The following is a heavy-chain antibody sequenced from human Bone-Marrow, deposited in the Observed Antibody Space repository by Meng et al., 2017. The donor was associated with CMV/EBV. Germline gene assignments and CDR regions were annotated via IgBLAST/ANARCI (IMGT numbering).Heavy chain of an antibody. V-gene: IGHV4-39*01. D-gene: IGHD3-22*01. CDR3: ARVLSHYYDCWFDP. CDR2: IYYSGST. Sequence: SETLSLTCTVSGGSISSSSYYWGWIRQPPRKGLEWIGSIYYSGSTYYNPSLKSRVTISVDTSKNQFSRKLSSVTAADTAVYYCARVLSHYYDCWFDPWGQGTLVTVSS. CDR1: GGSISSSSYY. J-gene: IGHJ5*02.